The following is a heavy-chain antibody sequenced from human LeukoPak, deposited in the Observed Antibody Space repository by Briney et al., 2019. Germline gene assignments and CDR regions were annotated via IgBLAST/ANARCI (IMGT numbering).Heavy chain of an antibody. J-gene: IGHJ4*02. CDR3: AREMAHYFDSSGYSF. CDR1: GFTFSSSS. V-gene: IGHV3-48*02. CDR2: ISSSSSTI. Sequence: GGTLRLSCAASGFTFSSSSMNWVRQAPGKGLEWVSYISSSSSTIHYAESVKGRFTISRDNAKNSLYLQMNSLRDEDTAVYYCAREMAHYFDSSGYSFWGQGTLVTVST. D-gene: IGHD3-22*01.